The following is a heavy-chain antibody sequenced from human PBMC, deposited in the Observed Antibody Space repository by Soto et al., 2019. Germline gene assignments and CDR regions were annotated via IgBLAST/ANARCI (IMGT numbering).Heavy chain of an antibody. J-gene: IGHJ5*02. V-gene: IGHV4-31*03. CDR2: FYSSGSI. CDR1: GYFIGAGGYY. D-gene: IGHD6-19*01. CDR3: ARMYSSGSGWFHP. Sequence: QIELQESGPGLVKPSQTLSLTCFVSGYFIGAGGYYWSWIRHHPGKGLEWIGSFYSSGSIIYNPSLRSRVSITGDTSTNQFSMSLTSVTAADTARYYCARMYSSGSGWFHPWGQGTLVTVSS.